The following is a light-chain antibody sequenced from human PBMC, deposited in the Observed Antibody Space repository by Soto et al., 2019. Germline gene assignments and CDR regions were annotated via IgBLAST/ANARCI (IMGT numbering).Light chain of an antibody. CDR2: EVT. J-gene: IGLJ1*01. CDR1: SSDLGSYNL. V-gene: IGLV2-23*02. CDR3: SSYAGFNPFFA. Sequence: QSALTQPASVSGSPGQSXTISCTGTSSDLGSYNLVSWYQHHPGKAPKLMIYEVTKRPSGVSNRFSGSKSGNTASLTISGLQTEDEADYYCSSYAGFNPFFAFGTGTKVTVL.